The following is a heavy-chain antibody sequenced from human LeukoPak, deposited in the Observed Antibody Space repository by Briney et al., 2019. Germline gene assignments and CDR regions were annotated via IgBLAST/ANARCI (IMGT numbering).Heavy chain of an antibody. Sequence: GGSLRLSCAASGFTFSSYSMNWVRQAPGKGLEWVSSISSSSSYIYYADSVKGRFTISRDNAKNSLYLQMNSLRAEDTAVYYCARDHPVGYCSSTSCLIDAFDIWGQGTMVTVSS. CDR2: ISSSSSYI. J-gene: IGHJ3*02. CDR1: GFTFSSYS. CDR3: ARDHPVGYCSSTSCLIDAFDI. D-gene: IGHD2-2*01. V-gene: IGHV3-21*01.